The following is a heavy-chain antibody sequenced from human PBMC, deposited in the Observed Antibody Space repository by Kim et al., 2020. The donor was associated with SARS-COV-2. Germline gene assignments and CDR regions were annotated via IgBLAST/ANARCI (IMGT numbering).Heavy chain of an antibody. D-gene: IGHD6-13*01. CDR3: ARLSIAAAGPFRY. V-gene: IGHV3-7*01. J-gene: IGHJ4*02. Sequence: YVDSVKGRFTSSRDNAKISLYLQMNSLRAEDTAVYYCARLSIAAAGPFRYWGQGTLVTVSS.